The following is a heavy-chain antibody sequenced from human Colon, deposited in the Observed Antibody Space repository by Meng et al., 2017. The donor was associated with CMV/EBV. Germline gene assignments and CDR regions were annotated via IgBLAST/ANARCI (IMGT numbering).Heavy chain of an antibody. CDR3: AREKGYFFDF. CDR2: VFYRGST. V-gene: IGHV4-30-2*01. J-gene: IGHJ4*02. CDR1: GASSSRSGYS. Sequence: LTFPVSGASSSRSGYSWTWIRQPPGKGLAWIESVFYRGSTSSNPSLQSRVTISLDKSPNPFSLQLKSVTAADTAVYYCAREKGYFFDFWGQGTLVTVSS.